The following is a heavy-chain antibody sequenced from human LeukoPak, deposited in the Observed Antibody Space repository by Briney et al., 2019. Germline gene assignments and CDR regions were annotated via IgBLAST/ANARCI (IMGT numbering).Heavy chain of an antibody. CDR2: ISAYNGNT. V-gene: IGHV1-18*01. J-gene: IGHJ5*02. CDR1: GYTFTSYG. Sequence: GASVKVSCKASGYTFTSYGISWVRQAPGQGLEWMGWISAYNGNTNYAQKLQGRVTMTTDTSASTAYMELRSLRSDDTAVYYCARDLGSSATSTNWFDPWGQGTLVTASS. CDR3: ARDLGSSATSTNWFDP. D-gene: IGHD6-6*01.